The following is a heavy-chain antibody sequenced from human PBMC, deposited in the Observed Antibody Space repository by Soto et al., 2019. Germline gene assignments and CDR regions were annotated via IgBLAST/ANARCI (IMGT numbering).Heavy chain of an antibody. V-gene: IGHV3-15*01. J-gene: IGHJ5*02. D-gene: IGHD3-10*01. Sequence: GGSLRLSCVVSNFGFSNAWMSWVRQAPGKGLEWVGRIKSKTDGGTTDYAAPVKGRFTISRDDSKNTLYLQMNSLKTEDTAVYYCTTHLWFGILFDPWGQGTLVTVS. CDR3: TTHLWFGILFDP. CDR2: IKSKTDGGTT. CDR1: NFGFSNAW.